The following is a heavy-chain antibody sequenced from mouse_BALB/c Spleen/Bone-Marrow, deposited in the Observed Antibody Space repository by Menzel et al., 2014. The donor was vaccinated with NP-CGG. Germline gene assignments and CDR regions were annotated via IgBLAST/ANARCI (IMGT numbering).Heavy chain of an antibody. V-gene: IGHV14-3*02. CDR2: IDPANGNT. Sequence: EVQLQQSGAELVKPGASVKLSCTASGFNIKDTYMHWVKQRPEQGLEWIGRIDPANGNTKYDPKFQGKATITADTSSNTAYLQLRGLTSEDAAVYYCARWEYYAMDYWGQGTSVTVSS. D-gene: IGHD4-1*01. CDR1: GFNIKDTY. J-gene: IGHJ4*01. CDR3: ARWEYYAMDY.